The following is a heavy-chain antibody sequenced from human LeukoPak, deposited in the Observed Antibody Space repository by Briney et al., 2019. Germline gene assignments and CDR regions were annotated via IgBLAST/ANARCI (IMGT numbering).Heavy chain of an antibody. J-gene: IGHJ4*02. CDR1: GYTFTVYY. V-gene: IGHV1-2*02. D-gene: IGHD4-23*01. CDR2: INANSGGT. Sequence: APVTVSHKASGYTFTVYYMHWVRQAPGQGLEGMVWINANSGGTDYAQKFQDRVTMTRDTSINTAYMELSRLRSDDTAVYYCARDGHGGNSFDYWGQGNLVTVSS. CDR3: ARDGHGGNSFDY.